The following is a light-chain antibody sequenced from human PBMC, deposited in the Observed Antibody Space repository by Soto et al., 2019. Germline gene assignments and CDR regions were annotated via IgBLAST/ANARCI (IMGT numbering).Light chain of an antibody. CDR1: STDVGNYNY. CDR3: SSYAGSNNWV. J-gene: IGLJ3*02. CDR2: DVN. Sequence: QSALTQPPSASGSHGQSLTISCTGTSTDVGNYNYVSWYQQHPGKAPKLMISDVNRRPSGVPDRFSGSKSGNTASLTVSGLQAEDEADYYCSSYAGSNNWVFGGGTKLTVL. V-gene: IGLV2-8*01.